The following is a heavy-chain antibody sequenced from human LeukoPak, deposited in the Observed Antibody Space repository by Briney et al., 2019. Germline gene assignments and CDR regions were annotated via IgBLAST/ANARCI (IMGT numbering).Heavy chain of an antibody. V-gene: IGHV4-59*01. CDR2: IYYSGST. J-gene: IGHJ5*02. D-gene: IGHD4-17*01. CDR1: GGSISSYY. Sequence: SETLSLTCTVSGGSISSYYWSWIRQPPGKGLEWVGYIYYSGSTNYNPSLKSRVTISVDTSKNQFSLKLSSVTAADTAVYYCARAYGPDDWFDPWGQGTLVTVSS. CDR3: ARAYGPDDWFDP.